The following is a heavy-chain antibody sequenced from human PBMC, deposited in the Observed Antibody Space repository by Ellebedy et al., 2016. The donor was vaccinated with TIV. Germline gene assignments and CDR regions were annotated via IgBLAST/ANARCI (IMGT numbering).Heavy chain of an antibody. CDR2: IDPTDSYT. Sequence: ASVKVSCKGSGYIFTDYWITWVRQMPGKGLEWLGRIDPTDSYTNYSPSFQGHVTISVDRSISTAYLQWSGLKASDTAMYYCARCGYSGLGNDFWGQGTLVTVSS. CDR1: GYIFTDYW. D-gene: IGHD5-12*01. J-gene: IGHJ4*02. CDR3: ARCGYSGLGNDF. V-gene: IGHV5-10-1*01.